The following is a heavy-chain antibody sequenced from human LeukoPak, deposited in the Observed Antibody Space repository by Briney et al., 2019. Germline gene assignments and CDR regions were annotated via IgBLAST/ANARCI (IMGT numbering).Heavy chain of an antibody. J-gene: IGHJ4*02. CDR1: GYTFTGYY. CDR2: INPNSGGT. D-gene: IGHD1-1*01. V-gene: IGHV1-2*02. Sequence: ASVKVSCKGSGYTFTGYYMHWVRHAPGQGLEWMGWINPNSGGTNYAQKFQGRVTMTRDTSISTAYMELSRLRSDDTAVYYCARDPDNWNDGVGWGQGTLVTVSS. CDR3: ARDPDNWNDGVG.